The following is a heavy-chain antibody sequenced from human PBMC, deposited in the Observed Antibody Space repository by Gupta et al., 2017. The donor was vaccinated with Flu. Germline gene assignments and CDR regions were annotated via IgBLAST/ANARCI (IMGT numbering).Heavy chain of an antibody. V-gene: IGHV3-7*01. J-gene: IGHJ4*02. CDR2: IAADASVK. Sequence: EEQLVESGGGLVQPGGSLRLSCAVSGFTFRSYWMDWVRQAPGKGLEWVANIAADASVKNYADSVQGRFTISRDDAKNSLYLQMNSLRAEDTAVYYCVRNRGWQQFDYWGQGALVTGAS. CDR3: VRNRGWQQFDY. D-gene: IGHD5-12*01. CDR1: GFTFRSYW.